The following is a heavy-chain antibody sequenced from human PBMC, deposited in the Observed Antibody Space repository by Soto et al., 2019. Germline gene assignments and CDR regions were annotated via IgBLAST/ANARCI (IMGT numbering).Heavy chain of an antibody. CDR1: GYSFTSYW. CDR3: ARQRSGYSSSYTNDFYX. J-gene: IGHJ4*02. CDR2: IDPSDSYT. D-gene: IGHD6-13*01. Sequence: PGESLKISWQGSGYSFTSYWISWVRQMPGKGLEWMGRIDPSDSYTKYSPSFQGNVTISADKSIRTAYLQWSSLKASDTAMYYCARQRSGYSSSYTNDFYXWGQGTLVTVSX. V-gene: IGHV5-10-1*01.